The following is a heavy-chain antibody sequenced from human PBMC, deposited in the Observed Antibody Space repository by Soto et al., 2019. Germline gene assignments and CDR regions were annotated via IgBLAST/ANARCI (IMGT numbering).Heavy chain of an antibody. Sequence: SVKVSCTASGGTFSSYAISRVRQAPGQGLECLGGIIPIFGTANYAQQFQAPVPLTADASTSTAYMELSSLSSEDTAVYYCASPYHWNGCHGPYYYYDMDVWPQGTTLGVSS. V-gene: IGHV1-69*13. D-gene: IGHD1-20*01. J-gene: IGHJ6*02. CDR1: GGTFSSYA. CDR3: ASPYHWNGCHGPYYYYDMDV. CDR2: IIPIFGTA.